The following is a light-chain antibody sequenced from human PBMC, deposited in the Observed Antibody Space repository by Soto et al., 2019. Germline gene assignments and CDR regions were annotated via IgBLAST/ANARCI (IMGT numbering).Light chain of an antibody. Sequence: EVVLTQSPATLSLSPGERATLSCRASQNVRTFLDWYQQKPGQAPRLLIYGASNRATGIPARFSGSGSGTDFTLTISSREPEDFAVYYCQQHSHWPPWTFGQGTRVDIQ. V-gene: IGKV3-11*01. CDR1: QNVRTF. CDR3: QQHSHWPPWT. CDR2: GAS. J-gene: IGKJ1*01.